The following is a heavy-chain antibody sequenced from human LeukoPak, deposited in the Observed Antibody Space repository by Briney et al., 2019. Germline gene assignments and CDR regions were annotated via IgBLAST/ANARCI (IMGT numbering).Heavy chain of an antibody. V-gene: IGHV4-34*01. CDR3: ARETEGSSWLNWFDP. Sequence: SETLSLTCAVYGGSFSGYYWSWIRQPPGKGLEWIGEINHSGSTNYNPSLKSRVTIPVDTSKNQFSLKLSSVTAADTAVYYCARETEGSSWLNWFDPWGQGTLVTVSS. D-gene: IGHD6-13*01. CDR1: GGSFSGYY. CDR2: INHSGST. J-gene: IGHJ5*02.